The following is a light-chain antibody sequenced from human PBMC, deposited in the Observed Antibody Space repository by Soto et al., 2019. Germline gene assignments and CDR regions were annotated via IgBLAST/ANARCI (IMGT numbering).Light chain of an antibody. CDR2: EVT. J-gene: IGLJ2*01. V-gene: IGLV2-23*02. CDR3: SSYANSDTL. Sequence: QSVLTQPASVSGSPGQSITSSCTGTTSDVGTYSLVSWYQQYSGKAPKLIIYEVTKRPSGVSNRFSGSKSGNTASLTVSGLQAADEADYYCSSYANSDTLFGGGTKLTVL. CDR1: TSDVGTYSL.